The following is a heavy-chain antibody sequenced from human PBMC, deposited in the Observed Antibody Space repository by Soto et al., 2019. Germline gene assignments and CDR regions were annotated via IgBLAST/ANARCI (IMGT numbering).Heavy chain of an antibody. CDR3: AKEAGSGSETPDY. CDR1: GFTFSAYT. CDR2: ISTSGRYI. Sequence: EVQLVESGGGLVKPGGSLRLSCAASGFTFSAYTMNWVRQAPGRGLEWVSSISTSGRYIHYAESVKGRFTISRDNAKISLDLQMNSLRADDTAVYYCAKEAGSGSETPDYWGQGTLVTVSS. D-gene: IGHD3-10*01. V-gene: IGHV3-21*06. J-gene: IGHJ4*02.